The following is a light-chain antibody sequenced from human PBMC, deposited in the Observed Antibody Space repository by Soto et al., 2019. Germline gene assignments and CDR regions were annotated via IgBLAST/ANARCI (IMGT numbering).Light chain of an antibody. CDR1: QSVNNY. Sequence: EIVLTQSPDTLSLSPGERATLSCRASQSVNNYLAWYQQKPGQAPRLLIYDASNRATGIPTRFSGSGSGTDFTLTISSLEPEDFAVYYCQQRSNWPLTFGGGTKVDIK. V-gene: IGKV3-11*01. CDR2: DAS. CDR3: QQRSNWPLT. J-gene: IGKJ4*01.